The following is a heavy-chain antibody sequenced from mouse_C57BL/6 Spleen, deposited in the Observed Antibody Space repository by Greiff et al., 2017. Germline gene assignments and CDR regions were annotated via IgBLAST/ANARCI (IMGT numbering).Heavy chain of an antibody. Sequence: VQLQQPGAELVMPGASVKLSCKASGYTFTSYWMHWVKQRPGQGLEWIGEIDPSDSYTNYNQKFKGKSTLTVDKSSSTAYMQLSSLTSEDSAVYYCASSSLGRYFDYWGQGTTLTVSS. CDR1: GYTFTSYW. CDR3: ASSSLGRYFDY. CDR2: IDPSDSYT. D-gene: IGHD4-1*01. J-gene: IGHJ2*01. V-gene: IGHV1-69*01.